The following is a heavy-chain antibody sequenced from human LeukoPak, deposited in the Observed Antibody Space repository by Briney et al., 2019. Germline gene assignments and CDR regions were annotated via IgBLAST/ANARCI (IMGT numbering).Heavy chain of an antibody. CDR1: GFTFSSYS. D-gene: IGHD6-13*01. V-gene: IGHV3-21*01. Sequence: GGSLRLSCAASGFTFSSYSMNWVRQAPGKGLEWVSSISSSSSYIYYADSVKGRFTISRDNAKNSLYLQMNSLRAEDTAVYYCASRYSSSLYYFDYWGQGTLVTVSS. J-gene: IGHJ4*02. CDR2: ISSSSSYI. CDR3: ASRYSSSLYYFDY.